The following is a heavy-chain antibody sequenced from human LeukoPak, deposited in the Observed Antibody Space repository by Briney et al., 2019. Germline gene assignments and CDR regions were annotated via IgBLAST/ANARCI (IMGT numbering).Heavy chain of an antibody. V-gene: IGHV3-23*01. CDR1: GLTFSSYA. J-gene: IGHJ6*03. Sequence: GGSLRLSCAASGLTFSSYAMSWVRQAPGKGLEWVSAISGSGGSTYYADSVKGRFTISRDNSKNTLYLQMNSLRAEDTAVYYCAKDSRSRYYYYMDVWGKGTTVTVSS. CDR3: AKDSRSRYYYYMDV. CDR2: ISGSGGST. D-gene: IGHD6-13*01.